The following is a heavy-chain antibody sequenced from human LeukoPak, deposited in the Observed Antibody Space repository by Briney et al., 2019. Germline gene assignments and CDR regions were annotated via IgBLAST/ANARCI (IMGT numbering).Heavy chain of an antibody. V-gene: IGHV3-66*01. Sequence: PGGSLRLSCAASGFIVSSNYMSWVRQAPGKGLEWVSVIYTGGSTHYADSVKGRFTISRDNSKNTLYLQMNSLRAEDTSAYYCARGRNSGWYEFVGQFDYWGQGTLVTVSS. J-gene: IGHJ4*02. D-gene: IGHD6-19*01. CDR1: GFIVSSNY. CDR2: IYTGGST. CDR3: ARGRNSGWYEFVGQFDY.